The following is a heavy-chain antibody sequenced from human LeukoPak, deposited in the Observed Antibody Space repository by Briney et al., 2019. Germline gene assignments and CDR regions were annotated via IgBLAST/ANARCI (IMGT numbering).Heavy chain of an antibody. V-gene: IGHV5-51*01. Sequence: GESLKISCKGSGYIFTSYWIGWVRQLPGKGLEWMGIIYPGDSDTRYSPSFQGQVTISADKSISTAYLQWSSLKASDTAMYYCARRGVVVPAAKAYNWFDPWGQGTLVTVSS. J-gene: IGHJ5*02. D-gene: IGHD2-2*01. CDR3: ARRGVVVPAAKAYNWFDP. CDR2: IYPGDSDT. CDR1: GYIFTSYW.